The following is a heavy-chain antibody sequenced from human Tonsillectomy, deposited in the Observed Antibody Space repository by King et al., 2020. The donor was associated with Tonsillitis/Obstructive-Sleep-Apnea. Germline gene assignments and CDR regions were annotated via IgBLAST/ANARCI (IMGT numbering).Heavy chain of an antibody. J-gene: IGHJ4*02. D-gene: IGHD3-3*01. CDR2: ISGSGGST. CDR3: AKCFETYYDFWSRYFLPVDH. CDR1: GFTFSSYA. V-gene: IGHV3-23*04. Sequence: VQLVESGGGLVQPGGSLRLSCAASGFTFSSYAMSWVRQAPGKGLEWVSAISGSGGSTYYADSVKGRFTISRDNSKNTLYLQMNSLRAEDTAVYYCAKCFETYYDFWSRYFLPVDHWRQGPLVSVPS.